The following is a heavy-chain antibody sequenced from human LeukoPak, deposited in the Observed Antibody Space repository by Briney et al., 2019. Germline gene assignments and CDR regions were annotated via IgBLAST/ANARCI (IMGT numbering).Heavy chain of an antibody. CDR2: FDPEDGET. CDR3: ATGAPSHWGYGY. Sequence: ASVKVSCKVSGYTLTELSMHWVRQAPGKGLEWMGGFDPEDGETIYAQKFQGRVTMTEDTSTDTAYMELSSLGSEDTAVYYCATGAPSHWGYGYWGQGTLVTVSS. J-gene: IGHJ4*02. V-gene: IGHV1-24*01. CDR1: GYTLTELS. D-gene: IGHD7-27*01.